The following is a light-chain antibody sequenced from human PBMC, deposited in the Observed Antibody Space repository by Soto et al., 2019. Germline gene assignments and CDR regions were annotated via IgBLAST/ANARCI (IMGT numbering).Light chain of an antibody. Sequence: QSALTQPASVSGSPGQSITISCTGTSSDVGGYNYVSWYQQHPGKAPKLMVYEVSNLPSGVSNRFSCSKSGNTASLTISGLQAEDDADYYCSSFTRSNPFVFGARTKLTVL. V-gene: IGLV2-14*01. CDR1: SSDVGGYNY. CDR3: SSFTRSNPFV. CDR2: EVS. J-gene: IGLJ1*01.